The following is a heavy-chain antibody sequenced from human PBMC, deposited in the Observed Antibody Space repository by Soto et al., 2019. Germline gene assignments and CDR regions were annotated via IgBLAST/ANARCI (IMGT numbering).Heavy chain of an antibody. V-gene: IGHV1-46*04. D-gene: IGHD2-15*01. Sequence: QVQLVQSGAEVKKPGASVKVSCKASGYIFTAYSMHWVRQAPGQGLEWMGVVNPSGGSTNYAQKLQGRITMNRDTSTSTVYMDLSSLTSEDTAVYYCAREEHCSDVICYSEYFHRWGQGTLVTVSS. CDR2: VNPSGGST. CDR1: GYIFTAYS. J-gene: IGHJ1*01. CDR3: AREEHCSDVICYSEYFHR.